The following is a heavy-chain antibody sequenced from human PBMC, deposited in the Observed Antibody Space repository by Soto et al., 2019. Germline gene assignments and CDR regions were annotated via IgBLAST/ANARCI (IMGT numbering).Heavy chain of an antibody. CDR1: GLNVSNNY. Sequence: GGSLRLSCAPSGLNVSNNYMSWVRQAPGKGLEWVSVIYSGGTTHYAGSVKGRFTISRDIFQSMLYLQMKNLRAEDTAVYYCARDFRLMVGGAGFEYWGQGISVTVSS. CDR3: ARDFRLMVGGAGFEY. CDR2: IYSGGTT. D-gene: IGHD3-10*01. V-gene: IGHV3-66*01. J-gene: IGHJ4*02.